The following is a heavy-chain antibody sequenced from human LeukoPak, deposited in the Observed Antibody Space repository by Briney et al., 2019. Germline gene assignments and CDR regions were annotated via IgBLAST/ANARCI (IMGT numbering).Heavy chain of an antibody. J-gene: IGHJ4*02. Sequence: GASVKVSCKASGYTFTSYYLYLVRQAPGQGLEWMGVINPSGGSTTSAQKFQGRVTMTRDTSTSTVYMEVSSLRSEDTAVYYCARGPGPADDGGGYCFDYWGQGTLVTVSS. CDR3: ARGPGPADDGGGYCFDY. V-gene: IGHV1-46*01. D-gene: IGHD3-22*01. CDR2: INPSGGST. CDR1: GYTFTSYY.